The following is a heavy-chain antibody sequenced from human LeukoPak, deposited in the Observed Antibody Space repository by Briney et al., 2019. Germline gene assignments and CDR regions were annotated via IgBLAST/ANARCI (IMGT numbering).Heavy chain of an antibody. CDR1: GFTSGDYG. D-gene: IGHD2-2*01. CDR3: VRGVPGYSTSWFAY. V-gene: IGHV3-49*04. Sequence: GGSLRLSCSCSGFTSGDYGIHWVRQAPGKGLEWLSFIRTKEYGETSEYAAPVKGRFIISREDSSNSAYPEMNSLQSEDTGVYYCVRGVPGYSTSWFAYWGHGTLVTVSS. CDR2: IRTKEYGETS. J-gene: IGHJ4*01.